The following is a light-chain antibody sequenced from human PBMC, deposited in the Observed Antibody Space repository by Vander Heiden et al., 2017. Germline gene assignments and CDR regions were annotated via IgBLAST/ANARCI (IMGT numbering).Light chain of an antibody. CDR1: SSDVGSYNF. J-gene: IGLJ3*02. CDR2: DVS. CDR3: CSHAGSYTWV. V-gene: IGLV2-11*01. Sequence: QSALTQPRPVSGSPGQSVTSPSTGTSSDVGSYNFVHWYQQHPGKAPKLMIYDVSKRPSGVPDRFSGSKSGNTASLTISGLQAEDEADYYCCSHAGSYTWVFGGGTKLTVL.